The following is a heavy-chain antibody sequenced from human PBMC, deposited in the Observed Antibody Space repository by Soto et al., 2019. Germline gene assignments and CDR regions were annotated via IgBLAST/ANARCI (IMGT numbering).Heavy chain of an antibody. V-gene: IGHV4-39*01. CDR1: GGSIYRSGYY. CDR3: GKVLVGATGHTDSDS. CDR2: IDYNGVT. J-gene: IGHJ4*02. Sequence: SETLSLTCTVSGGSIYRSGYYWGWIRQPPGRGLGWIGNIDYNGVTYSNPSLKSRVTISRDTSKNQFSLKLTSVTAADTALYYCGKVLVGATGHTDSDSWGPGTLVTVSS. D-gene: IGHD2-15*01.